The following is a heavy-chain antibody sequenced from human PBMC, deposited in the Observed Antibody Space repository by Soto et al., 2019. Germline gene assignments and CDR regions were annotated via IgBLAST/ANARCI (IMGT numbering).Heavy chain of an antibody. V-gene: IGHV3-53*01. CDR3: ARGPSSYYYGMDV. CDR1: GFTVSSNY. J-gene: IGHJ6*02. CDR2: IYSGGST. Sequence: GGSLRLSCAASGFTVSSNYMSWVRQAPGKGLEWVSVIYSGGSTYYADSVKGRFTISRDNSKNTLYLQMNSLRAEDTAVYYCARGPSSYYYGMDVWGQGTTVTVSS.